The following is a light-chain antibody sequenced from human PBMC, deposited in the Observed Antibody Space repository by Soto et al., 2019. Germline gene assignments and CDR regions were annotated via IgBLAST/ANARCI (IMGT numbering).Light chain of an antibody. Sequence: QSALTQPASVSGSPGQSITISCTGTSSDIGGYNYVSWYQQHPGKAPKLMISEVSNRPSGVSNRFSGSKSGNTASLTISGLQAEDEXDYYCSSYTSSSTLYVFGSGTKLTVL. CDR3: SSYTSSSTLYV. J-gene: IGLJ1*01. CDR1: SSDIGGYNY. V-gene: IGLV2-14*01. CDR2: EVS.